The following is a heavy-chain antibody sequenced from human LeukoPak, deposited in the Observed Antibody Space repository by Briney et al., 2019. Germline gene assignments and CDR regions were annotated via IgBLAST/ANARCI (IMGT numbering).Heavy chain of an antibody. V-gene: IGHV1-18*01. D-gene: IGHD6-13*01. Sequence: ASVKVSCKASGYTFTSYGISWVRQAPGQGLEWMGWISAYNGNTNYAQKLQGRVTMTTDTSASKAYMELRSLRSDDTAVYYCAREGSRAANPGAYYFDYWGQGTLVTVSS. CDR3: AREGSRAANPGAYYFDY. J-gene: IGHJ4*02. CDR2: ISAYNGNT. CDR1: GYTFTSYG.